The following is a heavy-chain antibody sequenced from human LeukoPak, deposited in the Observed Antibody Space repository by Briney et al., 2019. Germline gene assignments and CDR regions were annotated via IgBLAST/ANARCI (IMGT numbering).Heavy chain of an antibody. CDR2: IRYDGSNK. D-gene: IGHD3-10*01. CDR3: AKSYGSGIYYYYMDV. V-gene: IGHV3-30*02. Sequence: GGSLRLSCAASGFTFSSYGMHWVRQAPGKGLEWVAFIRYDGSNKYYADSVKGRFTISRDNSKNTLYLQMNSLRAEDTAVYYCAKSYGSGIYYYYMDVWGKGTTVAVSS. CDR1: GFTFSSYG. J-gene: IGHJ6*03.